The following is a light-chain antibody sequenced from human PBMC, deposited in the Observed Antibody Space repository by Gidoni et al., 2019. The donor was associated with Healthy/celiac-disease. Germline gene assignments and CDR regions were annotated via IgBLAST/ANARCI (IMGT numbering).Light chain of an antibody. CDR1: QSVSSY. V-gene: IGKV3-11*01. J-gene: IGKJ4*01. CDR3: QQRSNWPLT. Sequence: EIVLTQSPATLSLSPGERAILSCRASQSVSSYLAWYQQKPGQAPRLLIYDASNRATGIPARFSGSESGTDFTLTISNLGPEDFAVYYCQQRSNWPLTFGGGTKVEIK. CDR2: DAS.